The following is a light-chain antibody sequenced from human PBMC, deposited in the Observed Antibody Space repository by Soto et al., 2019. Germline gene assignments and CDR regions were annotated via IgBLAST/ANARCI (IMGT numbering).Light chain of an antibody. J-gene: IGKJ2*03. CDR3: QQYGDPPPYS. CDR1: QSGSRSS. V-gene: IGKV3-20*01. CDR2: GAS. Sequence: EIVLTQSPGTLSLSPGERATLSCRASQSGSRSSLAWYQQRPGQAPRLLIFGASSRAAGIPDRFSGSGSATDFTLTISRLEPEDSAVYYCQQYGDPPPYSFGQGTKLEI.